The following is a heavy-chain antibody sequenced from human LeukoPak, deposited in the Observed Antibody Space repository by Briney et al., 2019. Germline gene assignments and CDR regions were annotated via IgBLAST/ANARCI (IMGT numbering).Heavy chain of an antibody. D-gene: IGHD4-23*01. CDR1: GFTFSSYE. V-gene: IGHV3-48*03. Sequence: PGGSLRLSCAASGFTFSSYEINWVRQAPGKGLEWVSYISSSRSTIYYADSVKGRFTISRDNAKNSLYLQMNGLRAEDTAVYYCARVDPDYGGNSGIDYWGQGTLVTVSS. CDR2: ISSSRSTI. CDR3: ARVDPDYGGNSGIDY. J-gene: IGHJ4*02.